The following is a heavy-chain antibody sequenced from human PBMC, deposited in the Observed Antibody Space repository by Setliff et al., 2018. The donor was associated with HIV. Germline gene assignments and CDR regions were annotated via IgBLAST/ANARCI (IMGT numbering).Heavy chain of an antibody. CDR2: IYSSGST. V-gene: IGHV4-59*08. J-gene: IGHJ4*02. CDR1: GASISSYY. D-gene: IGHD3-10*01. Sequence: SETLSLTCTVSGASISSYYWSWIRQPPGKGLEWIGYIYSSGSTNYNPSLKSRVTISVDTSKNQFSLKLTSVTAADTAVYYCAGTYGSGSYFEDYWGQGTLVTVSS. CDR3: AGTYGSGSYFEDY.